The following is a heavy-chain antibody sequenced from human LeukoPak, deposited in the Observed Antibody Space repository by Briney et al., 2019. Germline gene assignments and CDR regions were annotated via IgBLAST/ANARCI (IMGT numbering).Heavy chain of an antibody. CDR1: GFTFDDYA. V-gene: IGHV3-9*01. Sequence: PGGSLRLSCAASGFTFDDYAMHWVRQAPGKGLEWVSGISWNSGSIGYADSVKGRFTISRDNSKNTLYLQMNSLRAEDTAVYYCAKDELSEAATIHWGQGTLVTVSS. D-gene: IGHD2-15*01. CDR2: ISWNSGSI. J-gene: IGHJ4*02. CDR3: AKDELSEAATIH.